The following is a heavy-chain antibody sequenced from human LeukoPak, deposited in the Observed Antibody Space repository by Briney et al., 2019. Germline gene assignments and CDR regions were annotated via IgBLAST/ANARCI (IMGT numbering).Heavy chain of an antibody. Sequence: PSETLSLTCAVSGFSISSCYYWGWIRQPPGKGVWLIGSNSHSGSTYYNQSLKSRVTISVDTSKNQFSLKLSSATAADTAVYYCARQIPGGIVVVPAAKLFDYWGQGTLVTVSS. J-gene: IGHJ4*02. CDR3: ARQIPGGIVVVPAAKLFDY. D-gene: IGHD2-2*01. CDR2: NSHSGST. CDR1: GFSISSCYY. V-gene: IGHV4-38-2*01.